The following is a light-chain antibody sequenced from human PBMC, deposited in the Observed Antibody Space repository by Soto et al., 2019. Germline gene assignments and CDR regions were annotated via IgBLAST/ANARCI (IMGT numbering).Light chain of an antibody. CDR3: QQYNDWPRLT. CDR2: DSS. J-gene: IGKJ4*01. Sequence: ERVMTQSPATLSVSPGERATLSCRASQSVSSNLAWYQQKPGQGPRLLIYDSSTRATGIPARFSGSGSGTEFTLTISGLQSEDVAVYYCQQYNDWPRLTFGVGTKVEIK. V-gene: IGKV3-15*01. CDR1: QSVSSN.